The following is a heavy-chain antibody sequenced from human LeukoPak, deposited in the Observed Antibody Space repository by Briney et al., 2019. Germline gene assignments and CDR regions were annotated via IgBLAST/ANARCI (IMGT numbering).Heavy chain of an antibody. D-gene: IGHD3-22*01. CDR3: ARGGYYDSSGYYYDY. CDR1: GFTFSSYA. Sequence: PGGSLRLSCAASGFTFSSYAMHWVRQAPGKGLEWVAVISYDGSNKYYADSVKGRFTISRDNTKNTLYLQMNSLRAKDTAVYYCARGGYYDSSGYYYDYWGQGTLVTVSS. J-gene: IGHJ4*02. V-gene: IGHV3-30*04. CDR2: ISYDGSNK.